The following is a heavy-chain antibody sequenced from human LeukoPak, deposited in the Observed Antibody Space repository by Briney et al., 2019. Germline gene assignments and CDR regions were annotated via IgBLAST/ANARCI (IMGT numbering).Heavy chain of an antibody. D-gene: IGHD3-22*01. CDR2: ISGSGDNT. Sequence: GGSLRLSCAASVFTLSSYSMSWVRQAPWKGLEWVSGISGSGDNTYYADSVKGRFTISRDNSKNTLYVQVNSLGTEDTAAYYCAKGSYYDSSGSFYFDYWGQGTLVTVSS. V-gene: IGHV3-23*01. CDR3: AKGSYYDSSGSFYFDY. J-gene: IGHJ4*02. CDR1: VFTLSSYS.